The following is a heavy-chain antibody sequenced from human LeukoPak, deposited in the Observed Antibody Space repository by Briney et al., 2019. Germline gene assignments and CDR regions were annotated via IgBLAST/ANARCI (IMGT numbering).Heavy chain of an antibody. CDR2: INPNSGGT. CDR3: ARGNYGDYYGMDV. CDR1: GYTFTGYY. Sequence: ASVKVSCKASGYTFTGYYMHWVRQAPGQGLEWMGWINPNSGGTNYAQKFQGRVTMNRDTSISTAYMELSRLRSDDTAVYYCARGNYGDYYGMDVWGQGTTVTVSS. V-gene: IGHV1-2*02. J-gene: IGHJ6*02. D-gene: IGHD3-10*01.